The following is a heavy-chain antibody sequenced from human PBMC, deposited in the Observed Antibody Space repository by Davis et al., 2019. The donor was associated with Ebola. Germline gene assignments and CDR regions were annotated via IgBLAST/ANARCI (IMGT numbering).Heavy chain of an antibody. D-gene: IGHD4-17*01. CDR2: IIPIFGTA. CDR3: TLEPDMTTVIPNFDY. Sequence: SVKVSCKASGGTFSSYAISWVRQAPGQGLEWMGGIIPIFGTANYAQKFQGRVTITADKSTSTAYMELSSLRSEDTAVYYCTLEPDMTTVIPNFDYWGQGTLVTVSS. V-gene: IGHV1-69*06. J-gene: IGHJ4*02. CDR1: GGTFSSYA.